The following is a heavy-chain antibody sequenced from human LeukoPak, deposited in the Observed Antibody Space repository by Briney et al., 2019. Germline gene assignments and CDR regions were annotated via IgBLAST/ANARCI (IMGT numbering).Heavy chain of an antibody. D-gene: IGHD2-15*01. CDR1: GGSFSGYY. CDR2: INHSGST. V-gene: IGHV4-34*01. J-gene: IGHJ4*02. Sequence: PSETLSLTCAVYGGSFSGYYWSWIRQPPGKGLEWIGEINHSGSTNYNPSLKSRVTISVDTSKNQFSLKLSSVTAADTAVYYCARDFRHCSGGSCYNYWGQGTLVTVSS. CDR3: ARDFRHCSGGSCYNY.